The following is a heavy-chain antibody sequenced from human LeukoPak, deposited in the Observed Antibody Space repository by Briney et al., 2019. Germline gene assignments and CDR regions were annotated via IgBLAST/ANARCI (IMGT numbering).Heavy chain of an antibody. CDR3: VRREAGGSNSWFYFDY. V-gene: IGHV3-74*01. CDR2: ISSDGSKS. D-gene: IGHD6-13*01. Sequence: GGSLRLSRAASGFSFSIYWMHWVRQAPGGGLVWVSLISSDGSKSGYADSVKGRFTISRDNAKNTVYLQMNSLSAEDTAMYYCVRREAGGSNSWFYFDYWGQGTLVSVSS. J-gene: IGHJ4*02. CDR1: GFSFSIYW.